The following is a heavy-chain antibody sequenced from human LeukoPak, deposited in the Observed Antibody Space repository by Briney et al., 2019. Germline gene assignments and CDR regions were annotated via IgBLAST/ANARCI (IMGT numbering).Heavy chain of an antibody. CDR2: ISTSGRTI. Sequence: GGSLRLSCSASGFTFSNYNMNWVRQAPGTGLEWISDISTSGRTIYYANYVKGRFTISRDNAKNSLYLQMNSLRAEDTAVYYCTYWAGTADGFNGPFDFWGQGTLVTVSS. CDR3: TYWAGTADGFNGPFDF. D-gene: IGHD6-13*01. V-gene: IGHV3-48*01. CDR1: GFTFSNYN. J-gene: IGHJ4*02.